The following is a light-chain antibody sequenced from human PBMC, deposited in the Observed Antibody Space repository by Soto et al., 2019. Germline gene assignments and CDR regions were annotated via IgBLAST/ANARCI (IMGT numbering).Light chain of an antibody. Sequence: AIRMTQSPSSLSAPTGDRVTITCRASQGISSYLAWYQQKPGKDPKLLIYAASTLQSGVPSRFSGSGSGTDFTLTISCLQSEDFATYYCQQYYSYPLTFGQGTKVEIK. J-gene: IGKJ1*01. CDR2: AAS. V-gene: IGKV1-8*01. CDR1: QGISSY. CDR3: QQYYSYPLT.